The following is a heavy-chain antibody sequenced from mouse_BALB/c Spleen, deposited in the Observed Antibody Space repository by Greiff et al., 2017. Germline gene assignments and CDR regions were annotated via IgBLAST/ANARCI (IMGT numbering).Heavy chain of an antibody. CDR3: TKPYGNFPWFAY. D-gene: IGHD2-1*01. Sequence: VQLKQSGTVLARPGASVKMSCKASGYSFTSYWMHWVKQRPGQGLEWIGAIYPGNSDTSYNQKFKGKAKLTAVTSASTAYMELSSLTNEDSAVYYCTKPYGNFPWFAYWGQGTLVTVSA. CDR1: GYSFTSYW. CDR2: IYPGNSDT. J-gene: IGHJ3*01. V-gene: IGHV1-5*01.